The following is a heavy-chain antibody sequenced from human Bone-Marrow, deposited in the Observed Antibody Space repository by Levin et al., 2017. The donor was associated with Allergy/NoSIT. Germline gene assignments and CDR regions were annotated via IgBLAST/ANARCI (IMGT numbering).Heavy chain of an antibody. Sequence: SETLSLTCTVSGDSLSRNYWSWLRQSPGKVLEWIAFVYYSGYTNYNPSFKSRVTISLDTSKNPISLTLKSVTAADTAVYYCARLGPSNHYYYMDVWGKGTTVIVS. D-gene: IGHD7-27*01. V-gene: IGHV4-59*12. CDR3: ARLGPSNHYYYMDV. CDR2: VYYSGYT. CDR1: GDSLSRNY. J-gene: IGHJ6*03.